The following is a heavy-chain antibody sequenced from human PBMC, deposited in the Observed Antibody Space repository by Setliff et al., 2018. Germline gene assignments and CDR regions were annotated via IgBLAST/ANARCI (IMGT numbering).Heavy chain of an antibody. Sequence: HPGGSLRLSCAASGLTFSNFWMAWVRQAPGKGLEWVANINQDGSEKNYVDSVKGRFTISRDNAKNSLYLQMDSLRADGTAVYYCARGWPPDDAFDIWGQGTMVT. J-gene: IGHJ3*02. CDR3: ARGWPPDDAFDI. CDR2: INQDGSEK. CDR1: GLTFSNFW. V-gene: IGHV3-7*01.